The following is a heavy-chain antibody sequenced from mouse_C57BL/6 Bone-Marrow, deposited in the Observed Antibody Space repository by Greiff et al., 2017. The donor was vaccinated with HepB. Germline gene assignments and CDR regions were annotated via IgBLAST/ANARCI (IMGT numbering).Heavy chain of an antibody. CDR3: TLYSNDVSWFAY. J-gene: IGHJ3*01. CDR1: GFNIKDDY. CDR2: IDPENGDT. Sequence: EVQLQQSGAELVRPGASVKLSCTASGFNIKDDYMHWVKQRPEQGLEWIGWIDPENGDTEYASKFQGKATITADTSSNTAYLQLSSLTSEDTAVYYCTLYSNDVSWFAYWGQGTLVTVSA. D-gene: IGHD2-12*01. V-gene: IGHV14-4*01.